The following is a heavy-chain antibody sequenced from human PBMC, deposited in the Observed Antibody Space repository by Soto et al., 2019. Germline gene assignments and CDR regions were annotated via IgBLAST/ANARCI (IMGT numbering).Heavy chain of an antibody. CDR2: ISYDGSNK. CDR1: GFTFSSYA. CDR3: ARDLGAYAFDI. D-gene: IGHD1-26*01. J-gene: IGHJ3*02. V-gene: IGHV3-30-3*01. Sequence: PGGSLRLSCAASGFTFSSYAMHWVRQAPGKGLEWVAVISYDGSNKNHADTVKGRFTISRDNSKNTLYLQMNSLRAEDTAVYFCARDLGAYAFDIWGQGTMVTVSS.